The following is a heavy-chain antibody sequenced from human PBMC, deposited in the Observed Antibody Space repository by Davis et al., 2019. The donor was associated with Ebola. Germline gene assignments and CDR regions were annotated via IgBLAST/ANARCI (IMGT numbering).Heavy chain of an antibody. J-gene: IGHJ5*02. CDR2: ISPYNGNR. Sequence: ASVKVSCKASGGTFSSYTISWVRQAPGQGLEWMGWISPYNGNRNHAQKFQGRVTMTTDTSTSTAYMELRSLRSDDTAVYYCARQYYFDGSGYSGSWFDPWGQGTLVTVSS. D-gene: IGHD3-22*01. V-gene: IGHV1-18*01. CDR1: GGTFSSYT. CDR3: ARQYYFDGSGYSGSWFDP.